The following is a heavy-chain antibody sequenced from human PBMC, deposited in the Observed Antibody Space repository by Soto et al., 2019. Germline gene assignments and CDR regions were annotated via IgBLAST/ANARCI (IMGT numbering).Heavy chain of an antibody. D-gene: IGHD2-2*01. Sequence: CGSLRLSCAASGFTFSSYAMSWVRQAPGKGLEWVSAISGSGGSTYYADSVKGRFTISRDNSKNTLYLQMNSLRAEDTAVYYCAKDGGYCSSTSCPIYYYYGMDVWGQGTTVTVSS. CDR2: ISGSGGST. CDR3: AKDGGYCSSTSCPIYYYYGMDV. V-gene: IGHV3-23*01. CDR1: GFTFSSYA. J-gene: IGHJ6*02.